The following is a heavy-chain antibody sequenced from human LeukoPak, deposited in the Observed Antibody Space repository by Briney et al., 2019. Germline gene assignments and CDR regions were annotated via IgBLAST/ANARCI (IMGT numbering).Heavy chain of an antibody. D-gene: IGHD3-10*01. CDR2: ISYDGSVK. J-gene: IGHJ6*02. CDR1: GFTFSNYA. Sequence: GMSLRLSCAASGFTFSNYAMHWVRQAPGKGLDWVAVISYDGSVKYYADSVEGRSTISRDNSKNTLYLQMNSLRPEDTSIYYCATGDAVGYYHFYAMNVWGQGTTVTVPS. CDR3: ATGDAVGYYHFYAMNV. V-gene: IGHV3-30-3*01.